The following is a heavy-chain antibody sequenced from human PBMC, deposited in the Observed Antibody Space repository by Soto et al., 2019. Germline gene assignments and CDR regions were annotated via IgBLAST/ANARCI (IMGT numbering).Heavy chain of an antibody. CDR2: ISNSGSTI. CDR3: ARGGIRAWYSY. J-gene: IGHJ4*02. D-gene: IGHD2-21*02. V-gene: IGHV3-48*03. Sequence: GGSLRLSCTASGFTFSSYEMNWVRQFPGKGLEWISYISNSGSTIYYADSVKGRFTISRDNALSSLYLQMSGLRAEDTAVYYCARGGIRAWYSYWGRGTLVTVSS. CDR1: GFTFSSYE.